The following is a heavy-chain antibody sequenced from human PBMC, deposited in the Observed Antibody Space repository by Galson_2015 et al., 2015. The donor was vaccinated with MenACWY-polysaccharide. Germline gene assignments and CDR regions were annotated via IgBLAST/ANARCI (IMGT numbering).Heavy chain of an antibody. CDR3: AKGFLTTGNFDS. D-gene: IGHD1-1*01. CDR2: VSTSGDST. V-gene: IGHV3-23*01. Sequence: SLRLSCAASGFGFNGYAMSWVRQAPGKGLEWVSSVSTSGDSTSYVNSVKGRFTISRDNSKNTLYLQMNSLRAEDTAVFYCAKGFLTTGNFDSWGQGTLVTVSS. CDR1: GFGFNGYA. J-gene: IGHJ4*02.